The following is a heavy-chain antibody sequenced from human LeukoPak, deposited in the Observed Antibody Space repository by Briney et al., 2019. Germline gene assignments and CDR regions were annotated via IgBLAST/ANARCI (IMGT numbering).Heavy chain of an antibody. CDR3: ARDWGGYRSGGSCLSNNVGMDV. CDR2: IHYSGYT. J-gene: IGHJ6*02. V-gene: IGHV4-59*01. CDR1: GGSISNYY. Sequence: SETLSLTCAVSGGSISNYYCSWIRQPPGKGLEWLGYIHYSGYTNYNPSLKSRVTISVDTSKNQFSLNLSSVTAADTAVYYCARDWGGYRSGGSCLSNNVGMDVWGQGTTVTVSS. D-gene: IGHD2-15*01.